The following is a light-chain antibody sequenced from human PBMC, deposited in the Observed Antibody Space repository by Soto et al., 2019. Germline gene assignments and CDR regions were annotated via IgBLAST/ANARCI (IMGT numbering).Light chain of an antibody. CDR1: SSDVGGYNY. J-gene: IGLJ1*01. V-gene: IGLV2-14*01. Sequence: QSVLTQPASVSGSRGQSITISCTGTSSDVGGYNYVSWYQQNPGKAPKLMIFEVSHRPSGVSNRFSGSKSGNTASLTISGLQAEDEADYYCTSYTTSSTYVFGTGTKVTVL. CDR2: EVS. CDR3: TSYTTSSTYV.